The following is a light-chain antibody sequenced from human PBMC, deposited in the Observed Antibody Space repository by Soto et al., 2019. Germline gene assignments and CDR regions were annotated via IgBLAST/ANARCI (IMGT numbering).Light chain of an antibody. CDR2: GNS. Sequence: QSVLTQPPSVSGAPGQRVTISCTGSSSNIGAGYDVHWYQQLPGTAHKLLIYGNSNRPSGVPDRFSGSKSGTSASLAITGLQAEDEADYYCQSYDSSLSGNYVFGTGTKLTVL. V-gene: IGLV1-40*01. CDR1: SSNIGAGYD. J-gene: IGLJ1*01. CDR3: QSYDSSLSGNYV.